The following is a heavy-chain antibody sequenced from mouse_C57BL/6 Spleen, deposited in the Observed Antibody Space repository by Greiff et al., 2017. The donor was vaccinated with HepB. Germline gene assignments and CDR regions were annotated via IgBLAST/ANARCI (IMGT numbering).Heavy chain of an antibody. J-gene: IGHJ3*01. V-gene: IGHV5-12*01. CDR3: ASSYYYGSSPYFAY. CDR1: GFTFSDYY. D-gene: IGHD1-1*01. Sequence: EVHLVESGGGLVQPGGSLKLSCAASGFTFSDYYMYWVRQTPEKRLEWVAYISNGGGSTYYPDTVKGRFTISRDNAKNTLYLQMSRLKSEDTAMYYCASSYYYGSSPYFAYWGQGTLVTVSA. CDR2: ISNGGGST.